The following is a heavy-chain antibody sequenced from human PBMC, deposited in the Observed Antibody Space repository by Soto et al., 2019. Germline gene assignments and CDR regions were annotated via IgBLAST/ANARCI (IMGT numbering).Heavy chain of an antibody. CDR1: GCSINSYW. CDR3: ARDIGSFAYGEGY. J-gene: IGHJ4*02. CDR2: VYSSGTT. D-gene: IGHD3-10*01. Sequence: SETLSLTCSVSGCSINSYWWSWIRQPAGKGLEWIGRVYSSGTTDYNPSLNSRATMSVETSKNQFSLKLSSVTAADTAVYYCARDIGSFAYGEGYWGQG. V-gene: IGHV4-4*07.